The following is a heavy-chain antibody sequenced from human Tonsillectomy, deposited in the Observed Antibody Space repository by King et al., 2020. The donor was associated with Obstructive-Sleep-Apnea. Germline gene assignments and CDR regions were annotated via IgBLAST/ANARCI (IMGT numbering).Heavy chain of an antibody. Sequence: VQLVESGAEVKKPGASVKVSCKASGYTFTSYGISWVRQAPGQGLEWMGWISAYNGNTNYAQKLQGRVTMTTDTSTSTAYMELRSLRSDDTALYYCARAYGDYPPAHYFDYWGQGTLVTVSS. D-gene: IGHD4-17*01. J-gene: IGHJ4*02. V-gene: IGHV1-18*04. CDR1: GYTFTSYG. CDR2: ISAYNGNT. CDR3: ARAYGDYPPAHYFDY.